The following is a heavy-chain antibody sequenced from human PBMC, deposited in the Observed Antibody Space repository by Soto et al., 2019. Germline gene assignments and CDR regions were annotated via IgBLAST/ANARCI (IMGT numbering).Heavy chain of an antibody. J-gene: IGHJ4*02. CDR1: GYTFTSYY. CDR3: ARDKSGPDYGDYREGSFDY. D-gene: IGHD4-17*01. V-gene: IGHV1-46*01. Sequence: GASVKVSCKASGYTFTSYYLHWVRRAPGQGLEWVGIISPSGGSTTYAQKFQGRVTMTRDTSTSTVYMELSSLRPEDTAVYYCARDKSGPDYGDYREGSFDYWGQGTLVTVSS. CDR2: ISPSGGST.